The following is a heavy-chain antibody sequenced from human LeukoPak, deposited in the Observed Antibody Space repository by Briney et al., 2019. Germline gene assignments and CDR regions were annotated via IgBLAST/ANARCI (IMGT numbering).Heavy chain of an antibody. CDR1: GFTFDDYV. D-gene: IGHD2-21*01. CDR2: IRGDGVTT. Sequence: PGGSLRLSCAASGFTFDDYVMHWVRQAPGRGLEWVSLIRGDGVTTYYADSMSGRLTISRDNSESSLYLQMHSLRIEDTALYYCARGFPGDPPAFDYWGQGTLVTVSS. CDR3: ARGFPGDPPAFDY. V-gene: IGHV3-43*02. J-gene: IGHJ4*02.